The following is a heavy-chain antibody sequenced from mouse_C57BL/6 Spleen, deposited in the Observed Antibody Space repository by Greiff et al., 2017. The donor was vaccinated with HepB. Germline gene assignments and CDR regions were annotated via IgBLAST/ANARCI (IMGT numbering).Heavy chain of an antibody. CDR2: INPSNGGT. D-gene: IGHD2-1*01. J-gene: IGHJ1*03. Sequence: VQLQQPGTELVKPGASVKLSCKASGYTYTSYWMHWVKQRPGQGLEWIGNINPSNGGTNYNEKFKSKATLTVDKSSSTAYMQLSSLTSEDSAVDYCARSRGNYVSWYFDVWGTGTTVTVSS. V-gene: IGHV1-53*01. CDR1: GYTYTSYW. CDR3: ARSRGNYVSWYFDV.